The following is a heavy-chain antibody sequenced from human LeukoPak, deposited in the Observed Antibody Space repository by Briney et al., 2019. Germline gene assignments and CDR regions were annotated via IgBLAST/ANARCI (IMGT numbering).Heavy chain of an antibody. CDR2: ISGSGGST. D-gene: IGHD3-10*01. Sequence: PGGSLRLSCAASGFAFSSYAMSWVRQAPGKGLEWVSAISGSGGSTYYADSVKGRFTISRDNSKNTLYLQMNSLRAEDTAVYYCAKSTRPFGELYYPYWGQGTLVTVSS. V-gene: IGHV3-23*01. J-gene: IGHJ4*02. CDR3: AKSTRPFGELYYPY. CDR1: GFAFSSYA.